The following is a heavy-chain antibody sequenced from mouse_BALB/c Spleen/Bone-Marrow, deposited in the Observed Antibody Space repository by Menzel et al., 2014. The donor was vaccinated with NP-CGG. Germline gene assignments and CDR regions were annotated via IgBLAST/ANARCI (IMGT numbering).Heavy chain of an antibody. D-gene: IGHD1-2*01. J-gene: IGHJ2*01. Sequence: EVQLHQSGAELVKPGASVKLSCTASGFNIKDTYMHWVEQRPEQGLEWIGRIDPANGNTKYDPKFQGKATITADTSSNTAYLQLSSLTSEDTAVYYCARYRLGTYFDYWGQGTTLTVSS. V-gene: IGHV14-3*02. CDR1: GFNIKDTY. CDR3: ARYRLGTYFDY. CDR2: IDPANGNT.